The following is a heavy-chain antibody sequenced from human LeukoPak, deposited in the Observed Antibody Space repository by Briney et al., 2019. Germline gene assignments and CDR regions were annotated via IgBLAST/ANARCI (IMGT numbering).Heavy chain of an antibody. J-gene: IGHJ4*02. D-gene: IGHD1-1*01. Sequence: PGGSLRLSCAAAGLTFSNYGMHWVRQAPGKGLQWVAYTRYDGRNKYSADSVKGRFTIYRDNSKSTLYLQMNSLGPEDTAVYYCAKGGSNNWSFDNWGQGTLVTVSS. V-gene: IGHV3-30*02. CDR3: AKGGSNNWSFDN. CDR2: TRYDGRNK. CDR1: GLTFSNYG.